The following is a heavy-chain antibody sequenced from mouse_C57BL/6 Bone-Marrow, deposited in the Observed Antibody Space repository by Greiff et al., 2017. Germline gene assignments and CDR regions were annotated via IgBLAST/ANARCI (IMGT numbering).Heavy chain of an antibody. CDR1: GYTFTSYG. CDR3: ARFRLRVAY. CDR2: IYPRSGNT. J-gene: IGHJ3*01. D-gene: IGHD2-4*01. V-gene: IGHV1-81*01. Sequence: VKLMESGAELARPGASVKLSCKSSGYTFTSYGISWVKQRPGQGLEWIGEIYPRSGNTYYNEKFKGKATLTADKSSSAAYMELRSLTSEDSAVYFCARFRLRVAYWGQGTLVTVSA.